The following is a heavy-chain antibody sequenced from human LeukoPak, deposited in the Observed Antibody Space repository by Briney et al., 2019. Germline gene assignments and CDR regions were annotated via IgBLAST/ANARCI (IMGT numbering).Heavy chain of an antibody. CDR2: IDPSDSYT. J-gene: IGHJ3*01. CDR1: GYSFTSYW. CDR3: ARPHSGSYYGSAFDV. V-gene: IGHV5-10-1*01. Sequence: GESLKISCKGSGYSFTSYWISWVRQMPGKGLEWMGRIDPSDSYTNYSPSFQGHVTISADKSISTAYLQWSSLKASDTVMYYCARPHSGSYYGSAFDVWGQGTMVTVSS. D-gene: IGHD1-26*01.